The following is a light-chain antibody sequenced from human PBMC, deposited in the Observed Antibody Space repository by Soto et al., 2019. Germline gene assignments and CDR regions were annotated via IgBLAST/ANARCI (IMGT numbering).Light chain of an antibody. J-gene: IGKJ4*01. CDR3: QQRSDWPLT. Sequence: EIVLTQSPATLSLSPGERVTLSYRASQSVSSFLAWYQQKPGQAPRLLIYDASHRATGIPARFSGSGSGTDFTLTISSLEPEDFAVYFCQQRSDWPLTFGGGTKVEIK. CDR2: DAS. V-gene: IGKV3-11*01. CDR1: QSVSSF.